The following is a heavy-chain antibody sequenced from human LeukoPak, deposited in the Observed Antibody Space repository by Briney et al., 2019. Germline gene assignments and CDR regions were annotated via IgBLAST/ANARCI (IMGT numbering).Heavy chain of an antibody. J-gene: IGHJ4*02. CDR3: AKGDYSSGWSRFDY. CDR1: GFTFDDYA. Sequence: GGSLRLSCAASGFTFDDYAMHWVRQAPGKGLEWVSGISWNSGSIGYADSVKGRFTISRDNAKNSLYLQMNSLRAEDTALYYCAKGDYSSGWSRFDYWGQGTLVTVSS. D-gene: IGHD6-19*01. CDR2: ISWNSGSI. V-gene: IGHV3-9*01.